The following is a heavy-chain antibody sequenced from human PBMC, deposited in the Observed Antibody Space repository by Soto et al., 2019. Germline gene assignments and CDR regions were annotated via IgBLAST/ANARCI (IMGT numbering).Heavy chain of an antibody. CDR3: ARDSSTNYYYNYMDV. J-gene: IGHJ6*03. CDR1: GYTFTSYD. Sequence: ASVKVSCKASGYTFTSYDINWVRQATGQGLEWMGWMNPNSGNTGYAQKFQGRVTMTRNISISTAYMELSSLRSEDTAVYYCARDSSTNYYYNYMDVWGKGTTVTVSS. V-gene: IGHV1-8*01. D-gene: IGHD6-13*01. CDR2: MNPNSGNT.